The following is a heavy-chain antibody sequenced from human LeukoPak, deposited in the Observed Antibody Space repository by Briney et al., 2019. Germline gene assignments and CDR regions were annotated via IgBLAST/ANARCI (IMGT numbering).Heavy chain of an antibody. CDR2: IYYSGST. CDR3: ARLVGYCSSTSCRFADY. D-gene: IGHD2-2*01. CDR1: GGSISSYY. Sequence: SETLSLTCTVSGGSISSYYWSWIRQPAGKGLEWIGSIYYSGSTYYNPSLKSRVTISVDTSKNQFSLKLSSVTAADTAVYYCARLVGYCSSTSCRFADYWGQGTMVTVSS. J-gene: IGHJ4*02. V-gene: IGHV4-59*05.